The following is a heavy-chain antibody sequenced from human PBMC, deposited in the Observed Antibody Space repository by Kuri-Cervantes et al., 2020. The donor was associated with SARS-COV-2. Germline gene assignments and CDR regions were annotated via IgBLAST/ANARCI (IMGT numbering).Heavy chain of an antibody. J-gene: IGHJ1*01. CDR1: GFTFSSYA. CDR2: ISGSGGST. V-gene: IGHV3-23*01. D-gene: IGHD6-13*01. Sequence: GEFLEISCAATGFTFSSYAMSWVRQAPGKGLEWVSAISGSGGSTYYADSVEGRFTISRDSSKNTLYLQMNSLRAEDTAVYYCAKDVAAGTRAPPEYFQHWGQGTLVTVSS. CDR3: AKDVAAGTRAPPEYFQH.